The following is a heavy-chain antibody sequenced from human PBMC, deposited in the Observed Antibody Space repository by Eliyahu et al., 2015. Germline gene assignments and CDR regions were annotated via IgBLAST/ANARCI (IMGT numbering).Heavy chain of an antibody. Sequence: SYSMNWVRQAPGKGLEWVSSISSSSSYIYYADSVKGRFAISRDNAKNSLYLQMNSLRAEDTAVYYCASTTYYYGSGEDYWGQGTLATVSS. V-gene: IGHV3-21*01. D-gene: IGHD3-10*01. CDR2: ISSSSSYI. J-gene: IGHJ4*02. CDR1: SYS. CDR3: ASTTYYYGSGEDY.